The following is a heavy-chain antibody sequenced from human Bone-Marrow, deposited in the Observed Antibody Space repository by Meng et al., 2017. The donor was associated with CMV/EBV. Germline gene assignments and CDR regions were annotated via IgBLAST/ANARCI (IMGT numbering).Heavy chain of an antibody. CDR3: ARGFPGTGY. J-gene: IGHJ4*02. CDR2: ISRSGSTI. V-gene: IGHV3-48*03. D-gene: IGHD3/OR15-3a*01. Sequence: LSLTCAASGFSFSSYEMNWVRQAPGRGLEWVSYISRSGSTIYYADSVKGRFTISRDNAKNSLYLQMNSLRAEDTAVYYCARGFPGTGYWGQGTLVTVSS. CDR1: GFSFSSYE.